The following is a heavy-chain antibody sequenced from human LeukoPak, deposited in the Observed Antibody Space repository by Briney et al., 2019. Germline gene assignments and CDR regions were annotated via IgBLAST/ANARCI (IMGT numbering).Heavy chain of an antibody. D-gene: IGHD3-16*01. V-gene: IGHV4-4*07. CDR2: IYASGST. CDR1: GGSISSYY. CDR3: ARAGTAGGYYFDY. Sequence: PSETLSLTCTVSGGSISSYYWSWIRQPAGKGLEWIGRIYASGSTNYNPSLKSRVTMSVDTSKNQLSMKLTSVTAADTAVYYCARAGTAGGYYFDYWGQGTLVTVSS. J-gene: IGHJ4*02.